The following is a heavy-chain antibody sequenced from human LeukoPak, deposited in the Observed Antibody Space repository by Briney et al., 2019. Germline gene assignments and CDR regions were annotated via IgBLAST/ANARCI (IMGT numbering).Heavy chain of an antibody. CDR3: TRSFSGYIDS. CDR1: GDSVSSNSAA. J-gene: IGHJ4*02. Sequence: SQTLSLTCAISGDSVSSNSAAWDWIRQSPSRGLEWLERTYYRSKWFNGYAVSVKSRITINPDTSKNQFSLQLNSVTPEDTAVYYCTRSFSGYIDSWGQGTLVTVSP. V-gene: IGHV6-1*01. D-gene: IGHD1-26*01. CDR2: TYYRSKWFN.